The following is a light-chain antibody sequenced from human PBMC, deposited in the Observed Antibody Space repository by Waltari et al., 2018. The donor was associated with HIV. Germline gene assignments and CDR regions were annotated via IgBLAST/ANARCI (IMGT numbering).Light chain of an antibody. Sequence: DVQMTQSPSSLSASLGDRVAITCRASQGIGSDLAWYQQKPGKVPKLLIYAASTLQSGVPSRFSGSGSGTDFTLTITNLQTEDFSFYYCQRYDRAPYTFGPGTRLELK. CDR3: QRYDRAPYT. V-gene: IGKV1-27*01. CDR2: AAS. CDR1: QGIGSD. J-gene: IGKJ2*01.